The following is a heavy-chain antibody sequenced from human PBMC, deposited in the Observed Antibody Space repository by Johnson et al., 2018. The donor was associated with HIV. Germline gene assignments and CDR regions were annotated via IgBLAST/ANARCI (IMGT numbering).Heavy chain of an antibody. CDR2: IKSKTDGGTT. CDR3: ARDRSEGELGHAFDI. CDR1: GFTFDNYG. D-gene: IGHD1-26*01. V-gene: IGHV3-15*01. Sequence: VQLVESGGGLVKPGGSLRLSCAASGFTFDNYGMSWARQAPGKGLEWVGRIKSKTDGGTTDYAAPVKGRFTISRDNSKNTLYLQMNSLRAEDTAVYYCARDRSEGELGHAFDIWGQGTMVTVSS. J-gene: IGHJ3*02.